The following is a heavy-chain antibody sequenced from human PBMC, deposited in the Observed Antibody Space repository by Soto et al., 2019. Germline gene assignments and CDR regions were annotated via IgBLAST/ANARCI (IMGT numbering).Heavy chain of an antibody. CDR1: GYTFTSYG. J-gene: IGHJ4*02. CDR3: ARFAYYYGSGSSNFDY. Sequence: ASVKVSCKASGYTFTSYGISWVRQAPGQGLEWMGWISAYNGNTNYAQKLQGRVTMTTDTSTSTAYMELRSLRSDDTAVYYCARFAYYYGSGSSNFDYWGQGTLGTVSS. CDR2: ISAYNGNT. D-gene: IGHD3-10*01. V-gene: IGHV1-18*04.